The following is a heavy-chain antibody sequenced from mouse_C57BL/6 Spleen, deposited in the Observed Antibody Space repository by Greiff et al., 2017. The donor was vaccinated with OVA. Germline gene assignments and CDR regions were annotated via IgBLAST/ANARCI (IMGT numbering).Heavy chain of an antibody. CDR2: IDPSDSET. D-gene: IGHD2-4*01. Sequence: QVQLQQPGAELVRPGSSVKLSCKASGYTFPSYWMHWVKQRPIQGLEWIGNIDPSDSETHYNQKFKDKATLTVDKSSSTAYMQLSSLTSEDSAVYYCARSGRLRRSYYFDYWGQGTTLTVSS. CDR3: ARSGRLRRSYYFDY. CDR1: GYTFPSYW. V-gene: IGHV1-52*01. J-gene: IGHJ2*01.